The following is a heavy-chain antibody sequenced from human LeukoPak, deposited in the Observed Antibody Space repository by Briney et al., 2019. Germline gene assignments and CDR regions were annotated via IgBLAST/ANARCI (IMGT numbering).Heavy chain of an antibody. D-gene: IGHD3-10*01. Sequence: GGSLRLSCAASGFTFSNYNFYWVRQAPGKGLEWVSPISSTSSYIYYADSMKGRFTISRDNAKNSLYLQMNSLRAEDTAVYYCARALWSGPVYYGMDVWGQGTKVTVSS. CDR2: ISSTSSYI. V-gene: IGHV3-21*01. CDR3: ARALWSGPVYYGMDV. J-gene: IGHJ6*02. CDR1: GFTFSNYN.